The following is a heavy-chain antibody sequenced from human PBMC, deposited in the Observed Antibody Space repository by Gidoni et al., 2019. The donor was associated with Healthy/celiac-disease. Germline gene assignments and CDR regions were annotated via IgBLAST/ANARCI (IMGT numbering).Heavy chain of an antibody. J-gene: IGHJ3*02. Sequence: QVQLQESGQGLVKPSQTLSLTCTVSVGSISSGGYYWSWIRQHPGKGLEWIGYIYYSGSTYYDPSLKSRVTISVDTSKNQFSRNLSSVTAADTAVYYCARGVDLVATIPAFDIWGQGTMVTVSS. CDR1: VGSISSGGYY. D-gene: IGHD5-12*01. V-gene: IGHV4-31*03. CDR2: IYYSGST. CDR3: ARGVDLVATIPAFDI.